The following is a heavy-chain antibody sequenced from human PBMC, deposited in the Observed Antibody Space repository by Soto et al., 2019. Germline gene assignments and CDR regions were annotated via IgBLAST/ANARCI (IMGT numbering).Heavy chain of an antibody. CDR1: GDSVSNTNW. Sequence: SETLSLTCGVSGDSVSNTNWWSWVRLPPGKGLEWMGEIDHDGGTKYSPSLSSRVTISVDKSKNHFSPKLSSVTAADTAVYYCAREDYGDFFYWGQGTLVTVSS. CDR2: IDHDGGT. CDR3: AREDYGDFFY. J-gene: IGHJ4*02. V-gene: IGHV4-4*02. D-gene: IGHD4-17*01.